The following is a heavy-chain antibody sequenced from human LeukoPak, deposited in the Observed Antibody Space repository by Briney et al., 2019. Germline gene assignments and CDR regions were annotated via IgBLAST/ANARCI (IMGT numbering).Heavy chain of an antibody. V-gene: IGHV4-30-2*01. D-gene: IGHD5-24*01. J-gene: IGHJ4*02. CDR1: GGSISSGGYS. CDR3: ARDLGDGYNYAFDY. Sequence: SETLSLTCAVSGGSISSGGYSWSWIRQPPGKGLEWIGYIYHSGSTYYNPSLKSRVTISVDRSKNQFSLKLSSVTAADTAVYYCARDLGDGYNYAFDYWGQGTLVTVSS. CDR2: IYHSGST.